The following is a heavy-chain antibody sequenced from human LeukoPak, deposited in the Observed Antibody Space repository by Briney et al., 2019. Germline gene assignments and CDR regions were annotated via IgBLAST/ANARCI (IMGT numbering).Heavy chain of an antibody. Sequence: ASVEVSCKASGYRFTDSYMHWVRQAPGQGFEWMGWINPSTGDTKYAKMFQGRVTLTTGASINTAYMELSGLRPADTAVYFYVSAYDQWGQGTLVTVSS. CDR2: INPSTGDT. V-gene: IGHV1-2*02. J-gene: IGHJ5*02. CDR1: GYRFTDSY. CDR3: VSAYDQ.